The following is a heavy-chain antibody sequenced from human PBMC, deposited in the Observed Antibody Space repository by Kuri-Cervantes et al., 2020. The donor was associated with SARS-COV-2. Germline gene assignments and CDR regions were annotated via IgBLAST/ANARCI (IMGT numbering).Heavy chain of an antibody. CDR1: GYTFTTYG. CDR3: ARVSVVPGTIFRVRGGMDV. J-gene: IGHJ6*02. CDR2: ISAYNGNR. D-gene: IGHD2-2*02. V-gene: IGHV1-18*01. Sequence: GESLKVSCKASGYTFTTYGISWVRQARGQGLEWMGWISAYNGNRNYAQKLQGRVTMTTDTSTSTAYMELRSVSSDDTAVYYCARVSVVPGTIFRVRGGMDVWGQGTTVTVSS.